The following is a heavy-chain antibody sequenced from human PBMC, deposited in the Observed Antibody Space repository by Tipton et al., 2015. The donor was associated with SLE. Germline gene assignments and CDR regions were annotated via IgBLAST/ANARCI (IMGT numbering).Heavy chain of an antibody. CDR3: ARHAYDFWGSFHPHVFDV. CDR2: IDQIGSA. D-gene: IGHD3/OR15-3a*01. J-gene: IGHJ3*01. V-gene: IGHV4-59*08. CDR1: GGSISGNY. Sequence: TLSLTCIVSGGSISGNYWSWIRQPPGKRLEWIGYIDQIGSANYNPSLQSRVTISVGKSTTQFSLKLTSVTAADSAIYYCARHAYDFWGSFHPHVFDVWGQGTIITVSS.